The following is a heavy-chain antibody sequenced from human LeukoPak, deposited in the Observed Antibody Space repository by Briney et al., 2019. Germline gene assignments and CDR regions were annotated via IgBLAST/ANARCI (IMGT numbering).Heavy chain of an antibody. CDR1: GGSIRTSP. Sequence: SETLSPTCTVSGGSIRTSPWTWIRQPPGKGLEYIGYLNYTGNANYSPSLKSRVTMSLDTSKKQFSLKLRSVTAADTAVYYCARLNHYDRSGYFSPNGFDIWGQGTMVTVSS. CDR2: LNYTGNA. V-gene: IGHV4-59*08. CDR3: ARLNHYDRSGYFSPNGFDI. J-gene: IGHJ3*02. D-gene: IGHD3-22*01.